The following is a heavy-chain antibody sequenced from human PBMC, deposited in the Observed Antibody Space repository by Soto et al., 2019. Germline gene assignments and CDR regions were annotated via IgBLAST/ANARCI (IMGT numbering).Heavy chain of an antibody. CDR1: GGSISSYY. V-gene: IGHV4-59*08. Sequence: QVQLQESGPGLVKPSETLSLTCTVSGGSISSYYWSWIRQPPGKGLEWIGYIYYSGSTNYNPSLTRRLPVQVASSKNHCSRKLRSVTAAGAAGYCWVSGLWYSSSYHYWGQGTLVTVSS. J-gene: IGHJ4*02. D-gene: IGHD6-13*01. CDR3: VSGLWYSSSYHY. CDR2: IYYSGST.